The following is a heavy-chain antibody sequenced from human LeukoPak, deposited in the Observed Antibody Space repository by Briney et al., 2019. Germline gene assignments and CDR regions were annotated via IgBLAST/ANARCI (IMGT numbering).Heavy chain of an antibody. CDR1: GGTXSSYA. Sequence: SVKVSCKASGGTXSSYAISWVRQAPGQGLEWMGGIIPIFGTANYAQKFQGRVTITADESTSTAYMELSSLRSEDTAVYYCASPLPGYDILTGSDYYYYGMDVWGQGTTVTVSS. CDR3: ASPLPGYDILTGSDYYYYGMDV. V-gene: IGHV1-69*13. CDR2: IIPIFGTA. D-gene: IGHD3-9*01. J-gene: IGHJ6*02.